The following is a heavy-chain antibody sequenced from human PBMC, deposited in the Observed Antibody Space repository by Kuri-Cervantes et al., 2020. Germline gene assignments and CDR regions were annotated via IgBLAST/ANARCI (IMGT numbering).Heavy chain of an antibody. D-gene: IGHD6-19*01. CDR1: GFTFSSYG. Sequence: LSLTCAASGFTFSSYGMHWVRQAPGKGLEWVAVIWDDGSNEYYADSVKGRFTISRDNSKHTLYLQMNNLRAGDTAVYYCAREGSGWFDYWGQGTLVTVSS. J-gene: IGHJ4*02. CDR3: AREGSGWFDY. V-gene: IGHV3-33*01. CDR2: IWDDGSNE.